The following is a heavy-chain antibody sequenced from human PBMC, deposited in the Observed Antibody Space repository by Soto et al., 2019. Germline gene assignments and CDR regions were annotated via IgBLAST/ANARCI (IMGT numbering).Heavy chain of an antibody. CDR1: GFTFSSYG. CDR3: ERGNYDFWSGYDY. J-gene: IGHJ4*02. V-gene: IGHV3-33*01. Sequence: GGSLRLSCAASGFTFSSYGMHWVRQAPGKGLEWVAVIWNDGRNKYYADSVKGRFTISRDNSKNTLYLQMNSLRAEDTAVYYCERGNYDFWSGYDYWGQGTLVTVSS. CDR2: IWNDGRNK. D-gene: IGHD3-3*01.